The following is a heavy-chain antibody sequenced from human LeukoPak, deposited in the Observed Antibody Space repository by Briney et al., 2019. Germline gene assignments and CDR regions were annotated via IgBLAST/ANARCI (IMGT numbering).Heavy chain of an antibody. CDR2: IIPIFGTA. V-gene: IGHV1-69*13. CDR3: ARHRVTIFGVVILRTYGMDV. J-gene: IGHJ6*02. Sequence: SVKVSCKASGGTFSSYAISWVRQAPGQGLEWMGGIIPIFGTANYAQKFQGRVTITADESTSTAYMELSSLRSEDTAVYYCARHRVTIFGVVILRTYGMDVWGQGTTVTVSS. D-gene: IGHD3-3*01. CDR1: GGTFSSYA.